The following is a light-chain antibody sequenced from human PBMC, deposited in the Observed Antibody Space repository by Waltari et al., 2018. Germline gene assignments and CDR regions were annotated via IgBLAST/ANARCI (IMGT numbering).Light chain of an antibody. J-gene: IGKJ4*01. CDR2: EAS. Sequence: EIVLTQSPATLSLSPGERATLSCRASQSVSVYFAWYQQKPGQAPRLLIFEASSRATGIPARFSGSGSGTDFTLTISSLEPEDFAVYYCQQRSNGLTFGGGTRVEIK. V-gene: IGKV3-11*01. CDR3: QQRSNGLT. CDR1: QSVSVY.